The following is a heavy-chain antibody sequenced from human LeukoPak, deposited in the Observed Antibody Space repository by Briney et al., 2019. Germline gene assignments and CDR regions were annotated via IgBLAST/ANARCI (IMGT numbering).Heavy chain of an antibody. J-gene: IGHJ6*02. Sequence: SQTLSLTCAISGDSVSRNCAAWNWIRQSPSRGLEWLGRTYYRSKWYNDYAVSVKSRITINPDTSKNQFSLQLNSVTPEDTAVYYCARGSSSSSWYPNYYDYGMDVWGQGTTVTVSS. D-gene: IGHD6-13*01. CDR1: GDSVSRNCAA. V-gene: IGHV6-1*01. CDR3: ARGSSSSSWYPNYYDYGMDV. CDR2: TYYRSKWYN.